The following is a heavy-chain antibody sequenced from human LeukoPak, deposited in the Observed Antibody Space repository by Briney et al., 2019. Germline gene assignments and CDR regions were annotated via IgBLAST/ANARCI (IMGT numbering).Heavy chain of an antibody. D-gene: IGHD6-13*01. CDR2: IYYSGST. CDR1: GGSISSNSYY. V-gene: IGHV4-39*01. Sequence: PSETLSLTCTVSGGSISSNSYYWGWIRQPPGKGLEWIGSIYYSGSTYYNPSLKSRVTISVDTSENQFFLKLSSVTAADTAVYYCARRGGSSWSFDYWGQGTLVTVSS. J-gene: IGHJ4*02. CDR3: ARRGGSSWSFDY.